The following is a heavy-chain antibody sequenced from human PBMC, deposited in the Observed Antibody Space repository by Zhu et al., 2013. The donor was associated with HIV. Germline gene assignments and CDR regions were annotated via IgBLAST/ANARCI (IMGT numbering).Heavy chain of an antibody. D-gene: IGHD2-15*01. CDR3: ARAEYCSGGSCCSSNWFDP. Sequence: QVQLQESGPGLVKPSETLSLTCTVSGGSINSYYWSWIRQPPGKGLEWIGYIYYSGSTNYNPSLKSRVTISVDTSRNQFSLKLTSVTAADTAVYYCARAEYCSGGSCCSSNWFDPWGQGTLVTVSS. V-gene: IGHV4-59*01. CDR1: GGSINSYY. J-gene: IGHJ5*02. CDR2: IYYSGST.